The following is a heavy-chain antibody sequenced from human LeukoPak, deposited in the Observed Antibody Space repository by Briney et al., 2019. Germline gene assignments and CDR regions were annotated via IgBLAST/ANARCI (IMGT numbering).Heavy chain of an antibody. CDR1: GFRFREYF. Sequence: GGSLRLSCDASGFRFREYFMRWLRQAPGKGPEWVSYIASSESTVFYIVSGKGRFTISKDNAKNSLYLEMANLRPEDTAVYCCATFHEEVATTEFDIWGQGTAVTV. V-gene: IGHV3-11*01. CDR3: ATFHEEVATTEFDI. CDR2: IASSESTV. J-gene: IGHJ4*02. D-gene: IGHD1-1*01.